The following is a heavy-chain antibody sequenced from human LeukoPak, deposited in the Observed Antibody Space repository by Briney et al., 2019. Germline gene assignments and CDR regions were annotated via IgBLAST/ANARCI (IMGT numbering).Heavy chain of an antibody. Sequence: SETLSLTCAVYGGSFSGYYWSWIRQPPGKGLEWIGEINHSGSTNYNPSPKSRVTISVDTSKNQFSLKLSSVTAADTAVYYCARGLWFGGDYYYYYGMDVWGQGTTVTVSS. J-gene: IGHJ6*02. CDR1: GGSFSGYY. CDR2: INHSGST. V-gene: IGHV4-34*01. D-gene: IGHD3-10*01. CDR3: ARGLWFGGDYYYYYGMDV.